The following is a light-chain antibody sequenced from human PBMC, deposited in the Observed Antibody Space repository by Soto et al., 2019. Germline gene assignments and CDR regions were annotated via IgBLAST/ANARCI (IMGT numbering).Light chain of an antibody. CDR3: CSYAGSVVV. J-gene: IGLJ2*01. V-gene: IGLV2-23*01. CDR2: EGS. Sequence: QSVLTQPASVSGSPGQSITISCTGTSSDVGSYNLVSWYQQHPGKAPKLMMYEGSKRPSGVSNRFSGSKSGNTASLTISGLQAEDEADYYCCSYAGSVVVFGGGTKLTVL. CDR1: SSDVGSYNL.